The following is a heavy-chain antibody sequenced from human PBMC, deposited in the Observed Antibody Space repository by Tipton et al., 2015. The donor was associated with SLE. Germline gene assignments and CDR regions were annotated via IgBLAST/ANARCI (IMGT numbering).Heavy chain of an antibody. J-gene: IGHJ4*02. D-gene: IGHD4-17*01. CDR2: IYSRGST. CDR1: GDSITSGSSY. V-gene: IGHV4-61*02. Sequence: TLSLTCTVSGDSITSGSSYWSWIRQPAGKGLEWIGRIYSRGSTNSNPSLKSRVTITTDTSKNQFSLNLKYVTAADTAVYYCVRQLGYSDPFAFDYWGQGSLVTVSS. CDR3: VRQLGYSDPFAFDY.